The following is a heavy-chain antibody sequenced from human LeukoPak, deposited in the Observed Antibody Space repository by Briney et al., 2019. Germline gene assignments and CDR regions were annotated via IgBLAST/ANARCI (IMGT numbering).Heavy chain of an antibody. J-gene: IGHJ4*02. D-gene: IGHD3-22*01. Sequence: PGGSLRLSCAASGFAFISYSMHWVRQPPGKGLEGGAVITYDGSNKYYADSVKGRLTISRDNSKNTLYLQMNSLRAEDTAVYYCARPYYYDSSGYYLDFWGQGALVTVSS. CDR2: ITYDGSNK. V-gene: IGHV3-30*04. CDR3: ARPYYYDSSGYYLDF. CDR1: GFAFISYS.